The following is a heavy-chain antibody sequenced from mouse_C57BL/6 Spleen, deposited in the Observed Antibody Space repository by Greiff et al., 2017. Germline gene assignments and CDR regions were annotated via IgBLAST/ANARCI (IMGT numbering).Heavy chain of an antibody. CDR3: ARRTTVVATDYAMDY. CDR1: GYTFTSYW. D-gene: IGHD1-1*01. Sequence: QVQLQQPGAELVKPGASVKLSCKASGYTFTSYWMPWVKQRPGQGLEWIGMIHPNSGSTNYNEKFKSKATLTVDKSSSTAYMQLSSLTSEDSAVYYCARRTTVVATDYAMDYWGQGTSVTVSS. CDR2: IHPNSGST. V-gene: IGHV1-64*01. J-gene: IGHJ4*01.